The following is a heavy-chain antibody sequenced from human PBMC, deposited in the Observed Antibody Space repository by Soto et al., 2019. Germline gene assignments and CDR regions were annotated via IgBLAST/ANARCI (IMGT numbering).Heavy chain of an antibody. CDR1: GYSFTSYW. D-gene: IGHD2-15*01. V-gene: IGHV5-51*01. J-gene: IGHJ6*02. CDR3: ARIDCSGGSCYSGDYYYYGMDV. Sequence: RGESLKISCKGSGYSFTSYWIGWVRQMPGKGLEWMGIIYPGDSDTRYSPSFQGQVTISADKSISTAYLQWSSLKASDTAMYYCARIDCSGGSCYSGDYYYYGMDVWGQGTTVTVSS. CDR2: IYPGDSDT.